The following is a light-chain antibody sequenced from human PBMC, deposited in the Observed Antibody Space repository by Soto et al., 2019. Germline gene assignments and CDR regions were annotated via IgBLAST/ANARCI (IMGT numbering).Light chain of an antibody. V-gene: IGKV3-20*01. CDR3: QQYGASLYT. CDR2: GAS. J-gene: IGKJ2*01. CDR1: QSVRSSF. Sequence: EIMLTQSPGTLSLSPGERATLSCRASQSVRSSFLAWYQQKPGQAPRLLRHGASNRATGIPDRFSGSGSGTDFTHTIRRLEPEDFAVYFCQQYGASLYTFGQGTKLEIK.